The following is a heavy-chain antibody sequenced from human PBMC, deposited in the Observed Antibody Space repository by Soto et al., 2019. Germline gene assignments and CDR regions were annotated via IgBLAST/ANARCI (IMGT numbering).Heavy chain of an antibody. CDR3: ARGRDAAMVAKGNWFDP. D-gene: IGHD2-21*01. J-gene: IGHJ5*02. V-gene: IGHV4-34*01. CDR1: GGSFSDYC. CDR2: IDHRGTT. Sequence: QVQLQQWGAGLLKPSETLSLTCTVYGGSFSDYCWSWVRQPPGKGLQWIGEIDHRGTTFFNPSLKSRLTLSLXTSKNQFSLNLRSVTAADTAMYYCARGRDAAMVAKGNWFDPWGQGTLVTVSS.